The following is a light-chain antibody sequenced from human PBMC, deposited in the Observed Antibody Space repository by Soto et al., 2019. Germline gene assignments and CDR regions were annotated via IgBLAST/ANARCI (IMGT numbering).Light chain of an antibody. CDR1: QSVNSLY. Sequence: EIVLTQSPGTLSLSPGERATLSCRASQSVNSLYLAWYQQKPGQAPRLLIYDASNRATGIPDRFSDSGSGTDFTLTISRLEPEDFAVYYCQWYSGSQTFGGGTKVEIK. J-gene: IGKJ4*01. V-gene: IGKV3-20*01. CDR2: DAS. CDR3: QWYSGSQT.